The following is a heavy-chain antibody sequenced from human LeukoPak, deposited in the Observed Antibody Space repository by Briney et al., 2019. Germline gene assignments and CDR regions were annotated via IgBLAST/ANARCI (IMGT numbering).Heavy chain of an antibody. V-gene: IGHV1-69*06. D-gene: IGHD4-17*01. J-gene: IGHJ6*03. CDR1: GGTFSSYA. CDR2: IIPIFGTA. CDR3: ARRRTVTNGYYYYYMDV. Sequence: SVKVSCKASGGTFSSYAISWVRQAPGQGLEWMGGIIPIFGTANYAQKFQGRVTITADKSTSTAYMELSSLRSEDTAVYYCARRRTVTNGYYYYYMDVWGKGTTVTVSS.